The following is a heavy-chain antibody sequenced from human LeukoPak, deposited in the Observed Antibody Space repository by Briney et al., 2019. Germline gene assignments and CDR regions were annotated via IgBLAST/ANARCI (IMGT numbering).Heavy chain of an antibody. V-gene: IGHV4-61*02. CDR1: GGSISSGSYY. J-gene: IGHJ4*02. CDR2: IYTSGST. D-gene: IGHD4-11*01. Sequence: PSETLSLTCTVSGGSISSGSYYWSWIRQPAGKGLEWIGRIYTSGSTNCNPSLKSRVTISVDTSKNQFSLKLSSVTAADTAVYYCASGFMTTRTGYFDYWGQGTLVTVSS. CDR3: ASGFMTTRTGYFDY.